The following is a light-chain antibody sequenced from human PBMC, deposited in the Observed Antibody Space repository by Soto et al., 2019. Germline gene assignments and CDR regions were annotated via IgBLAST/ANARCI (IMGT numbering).Light chain of an antibody. V-gene: IGLV2-23*02. CDR1: SSNVGNFNV. CDR2: DVS. CDR3: CSYAGSGTNV. Sequence: QSVLTQPASASGSPGQSITISCTGTSSNVGNFNVVSWYQQHPGKAPKVIIYDVSERPSGVSHRFSGSKSGNTASLTISGLQAEDEADYYCCSYAGSGTNVFGTGTKAPS. J-gene: IGLJ1*01.